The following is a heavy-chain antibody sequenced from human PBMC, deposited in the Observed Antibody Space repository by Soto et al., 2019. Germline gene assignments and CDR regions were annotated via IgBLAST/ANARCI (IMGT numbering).Heavy chain of an antibody. CDR1: GFTFSSYA. CDR3: ANERDNGADRYYFDD. CDR2: SSGRGDST. D-gene: IGHD2-8*01. J-gene: IGHJ4*02. V-gene: IGHV3-23*01. Sequence: EVQLLESGGILVHPGGSLRLSCAASGFTFSSYAMTWVRQAPGKGLEWVSASSGRGDSTYYADSVKGRFTISRDQSKNTLYLQMHSLRAEDTAVYFCANERDNGADRYYFDDWGQGTLVTVSS.